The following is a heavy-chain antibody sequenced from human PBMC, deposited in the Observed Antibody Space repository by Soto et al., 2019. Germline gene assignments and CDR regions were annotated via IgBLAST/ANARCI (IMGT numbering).Heavy chain of an antibody. J-gene: IGHJ4*02. CDR3: AGATGDYDFWSGYYC. CDR2: IYHSGST. Sequence: QVQLQESGPGLVKPSGTLSLTCAVSSGSISSSNWWSWVRQPPGKGLEWIGEIYHSGSTNYNPSLKSRVTISVDKSNNQFSLKLSSVTAADTAVYYSAGATGDYDFWSGYYCWGQGTLVTVSS. D-gene: IGHD3-3*01. CDR1: SGSISSSNW. V-gene: IGHV4-4*02.